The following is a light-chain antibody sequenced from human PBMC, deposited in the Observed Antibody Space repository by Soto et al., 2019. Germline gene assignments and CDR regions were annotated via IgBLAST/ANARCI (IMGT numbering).Light chain of an antibody. J-gene: IGKJ4*01. CDR3: QQADNFPHT. CDR1: QGISSW. Sequence: DIQMTQSPSSVSASVGDRVTITCRASQGISSWVAWYQQKPGKAPNLLIYAASSLQSGVPSRFGGSGSGTEFTLTISNLQPEDFATYYCQQADNFPHTFGGGTKVEIK. V-gene: IGKV1-12*01. CDR2: AAS.